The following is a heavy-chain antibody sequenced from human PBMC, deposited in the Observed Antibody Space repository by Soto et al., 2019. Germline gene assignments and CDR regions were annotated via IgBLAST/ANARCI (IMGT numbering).Heavy chain of an antibody. V-gene: IGHV3-7*03. CDR3: ERGPDYGYAAYYCDF. CDR2: IKQDGSEK. D-gene: IGHD5-18*01. CDR1: GFAFSTCW. J-gene: IGHJ4*02. Sequence: GRYLRLSCAASGFAFSTCWMSCVRQAPGKGLEWVANIKQDGSEKYYVDSVKGRFTVSRDNAMNSLYLQMNSLRAEDTALYFCERGPDYGYAAYYCDFRGQGILV.